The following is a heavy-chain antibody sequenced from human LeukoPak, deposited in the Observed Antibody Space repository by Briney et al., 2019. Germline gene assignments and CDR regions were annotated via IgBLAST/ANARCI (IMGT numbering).Heavy chain of an antibody. D-gene: IGHD3-22*01. CDR3: ARDSYDYDSHFEDVFDS. CDR2: TYSSGRT. CDR1: GGSIRTNY. Sequence: SETLSLTLTFSGGSIRTNYWSGIRQPPAKGLEWIGYTYSSGRTSPITSRNSRVTISIDMSKNHVSPRLTSVTAAGPGLYYCARDSYDYDSHFEDVFDSWGQGTMVTVSS. V-gene: IGHV4-59*01. J-gene: IGHJ3*01.